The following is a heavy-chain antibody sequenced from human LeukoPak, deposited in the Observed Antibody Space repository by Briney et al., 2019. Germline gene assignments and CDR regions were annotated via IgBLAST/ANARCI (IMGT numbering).Heavy chain of an antibody. Sequence: GGSLRLSCAASGFTFTVAWMSWVRQAPGKGLEWVGRIYSKTDGGTVDYATPVEGRFTISRDDSKNTLYLQMNGLRAEDTAVYYCAKSKYLYSSKDAFDIWGQGTMVTVSS. CDR2: IYSKTDGGTV. V-gene: IGHV3-15*01. CDR3: AKSKYLYSSKDAFDI. CDR1: GFTFTVAW. J-gene: IGHJ3*02. D-gene: IGHD6-13*01.